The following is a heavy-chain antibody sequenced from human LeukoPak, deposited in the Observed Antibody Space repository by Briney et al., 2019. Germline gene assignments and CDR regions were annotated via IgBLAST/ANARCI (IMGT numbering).Heavy chain of an antibody. CDR3: AREPRRLGDLLTI. D-gene: IGHD3-16*01. J-gene: IGHJ3*02. CDR2: IFSGGST. CDR1: GFPVSNNQ. V-gene: IGHV3-66*01. Sequence: GSLRLSCAASGFPVSNNQMIWVRQAPGKGLEWVSVIFSGGSTYYADSVKGRFTISRDNSKNMVYLQMNSLRVEDTAVYYCAREPRRLGDLLTIWGQGTMVTVS.